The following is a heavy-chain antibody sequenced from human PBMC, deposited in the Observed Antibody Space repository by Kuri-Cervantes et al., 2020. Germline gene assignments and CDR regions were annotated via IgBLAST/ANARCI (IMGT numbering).Heavy chain of an antibody. D-gene: IGHD3-3*01. Sequence: LSLTCAASGFTFSSYWMSWVRQAPGKGLEWVAVISYDGTYKFYADSVQGRFAISRDNFKNTLYLQLNSLRAEDTAVYYCAKDRLRFLEWLLPDYWGQGTLVTVSS. CDR2: ISYDGTYK. J-gene: IGHJ4*02. CDR3: AKDRLRFLEWLLPDY. CDR1: GFTFSSYW. V-gene: IGHV3-30*09.